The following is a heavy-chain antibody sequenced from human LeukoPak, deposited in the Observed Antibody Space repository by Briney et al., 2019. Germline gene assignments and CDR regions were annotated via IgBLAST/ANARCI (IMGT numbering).Heavy chain of an antibody. Sequence: GASVKVSCKASGYTFTSYGITWVRQAPGQGLEWMGWISPYNGNTNYAQKVQGRVTMTTDTSTSTAYMELRSLRSDDTAVYYCAREGSSGRSVIWGQGTLVTVSS. J-gene: IGHJ4*02. CDR1: GYTFTSYG. CDR3: AREGSSGRSVI. D-gene: IGHD6-19*01. V-gene: IGHV1-18*04. CDR2: ISPYNGNT.